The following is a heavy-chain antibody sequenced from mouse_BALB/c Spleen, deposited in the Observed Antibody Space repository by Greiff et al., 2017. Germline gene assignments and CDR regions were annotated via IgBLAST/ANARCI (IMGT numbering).Heavy chain of an antibody. Sequence: QVQLQQSGPGLVAPSQSLSITCTVSGFSLTSYGVHWVRQPPGKGLEWLGVIWAGGSTNYNSALMSRLSISKDNSKSQVFLKMNSLQTDDTAMYYCAREETSYGAWFAYWGQGTLVTVSA. J-gene: IGHJ3*01. CDR1: GFSLTSYG. V-gene: IGHV2-9*02. CDR3: AREETSYGAWFAY. D-gene: IGHD1-1*01. CDR2: IWAGGST.